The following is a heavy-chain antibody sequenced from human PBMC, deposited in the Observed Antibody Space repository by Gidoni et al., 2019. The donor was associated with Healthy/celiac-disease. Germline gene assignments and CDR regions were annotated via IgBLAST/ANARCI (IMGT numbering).Heavy chain of an antibody. CDR1: GFTFSIYA. D-gene: IGHD6-13*01. V-gene: IGHV3-23*01. CDR3: AKVEQQLWCLDY. J-gene: IGHJ4*02. Sequence: EVQLLESGGGLVQPGGSLRLSCAASGFTFSIYAMSWVRQAPGKGLEWVAAISGRGGSTYYADSVKGRFTISRDNSKNTLYLQMNSLRAEDTAVYYCAKVEQQLWCLDYWGQGTLVTVSS. CDR2: ISGRGGST.